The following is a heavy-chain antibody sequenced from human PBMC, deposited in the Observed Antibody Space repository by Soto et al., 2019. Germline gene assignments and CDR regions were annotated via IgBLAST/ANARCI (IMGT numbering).Heavy chain of an antibody. Sequence: HPGGSLRLSCTASGFTFSTYSMDWVRQAPGKGLEWISYISSSSNTIYYADSVKGRFTISRDNAKNSLYLQMNSLRAEDSAVYYCARASTSLSYFDYWGEGTLVTVSS. D-gene: IGHD2-2*01. CDR3: ARASTSLSYFDY. CDR2: ISSSSNTI. CDR1: GFTFSTYS. V-gene: IGHV3-48*01. J-gene: IGHJ4*02.